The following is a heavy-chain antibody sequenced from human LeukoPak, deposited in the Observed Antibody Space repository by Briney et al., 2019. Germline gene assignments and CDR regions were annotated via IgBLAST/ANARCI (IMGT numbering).Heavy chain of an antibody. CDR1: GFTFSSYA. J-gene: IGHJ4*02. CDR3: TTDPSGSYYWIIDY. Sequence: GGSLRLSCAASGFTFSSYAMSWVRQAPGKGLEWVSAISGSGDSTFYADSVKGRFTISRDNSKNTLYLQMNSLKTEDTAVYYCTTDPSGSYYWIIDYWGQGTLVTVSS. CDR2: ISGSGDST. V-gene: IGHV3-23*01. D-gene: IGHD1-26*01.